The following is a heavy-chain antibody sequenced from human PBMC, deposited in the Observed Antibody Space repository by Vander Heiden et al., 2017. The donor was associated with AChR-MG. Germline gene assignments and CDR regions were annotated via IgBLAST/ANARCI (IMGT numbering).Heavy chain of an antibody. CDR3: ASYKSAREEKDGVY. Sequence: EVQLVESGGGLVQPGGSLRLSCAASGLTFSSYSMNWVRQAPGKGLEWVSYISSSSSTIYYADSVKGRFTISRDNAKNSLYLQMNSLRDEDTAVYYCASYKSAREEKDGVYWGQGTLVTVSS. CDR1: GLTFSSYS. D-gene: IGHD3-10*01. CDR2: ISSSSSTI. V-gene: IGHV3-48*02. J-gene: IGHJ4*02.